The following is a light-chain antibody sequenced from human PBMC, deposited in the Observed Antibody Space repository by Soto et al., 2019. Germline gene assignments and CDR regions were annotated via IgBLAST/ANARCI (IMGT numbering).Light chain of an antibody. CDR2: SNN. CDR3: AAWDDSPKVV. Sequence: QSVLTQPPSASGTPGQRVTISCSGSSSNIGSNTVNWYQQLPGTAPKLLIYSNNQRPSGVPDRFSGSKSGTSASLAISGLQSEDEADYYCAAWDDSPKVVFGGGTQLTVL. J-gene: IGLJ2*01. CDR1: SSNIGSNT. V-gene: IGLV1-44*01.